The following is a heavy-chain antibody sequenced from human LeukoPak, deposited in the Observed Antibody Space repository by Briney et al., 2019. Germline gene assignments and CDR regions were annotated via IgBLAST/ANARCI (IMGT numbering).Heavy chain of an antibody. CDR2: IIPIFGTA. D-gene: IGHD3-22*01. J-gene: IGHJ5*02. V-gene: IGHV1-69*05. CDR1: GGTFSSYA. Sequence: PVKVSCKASGGTFSSYAISWVRQAPGQGLEWMGGIIPIFGTANYAQKFHGRVTITTDESTRTASMELSSLRSEDTAVYYCARDPYYDSSGYYYGGNWFDPWGQGTLVTVSS. CDR3: ARDPYYDSSGYYYGGNWFDP.